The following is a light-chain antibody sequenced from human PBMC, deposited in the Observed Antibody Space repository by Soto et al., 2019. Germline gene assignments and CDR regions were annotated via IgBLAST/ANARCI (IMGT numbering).Light chain of an antibody. J-gene: IGKJ4*01. CDR3: KQSYSTLLT. CDR2: AAS. V-gene: IGKV1-39*01. CDR1: QSISSY. Sequence: DIQMTQSPSSVSASVGDRVTITCRASQSISSYLNWYQQKPGKAPKLLIYAASSLQSGVQSRFSGSGSGTDFTLTISSLQPEDFATYYCKQSYSTLLTFGGGTKVDIK.